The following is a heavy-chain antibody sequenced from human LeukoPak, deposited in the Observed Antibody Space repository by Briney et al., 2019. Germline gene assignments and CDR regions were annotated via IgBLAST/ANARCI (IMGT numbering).Heavy chain of an antibody. D-gene: IGHD3/OR15-3a*01. CDR1: GYTFTSYG. CDR2: ISAYNDNT. Sequence: ASVKVSCKASGYTFTSYGISWVRQAPGQGLEWMGWISAYNDNTNYAQKLQGRVTMTTDTSTSTAYMELRSLRSDDTAGYYCARVKGTGYHRKPFDYWGQGTLVTVSS. V-gene: IGHV1-18*01. J-gene: IGHJ4*02. CDR3: ARVKGTGYHRKPFDY.